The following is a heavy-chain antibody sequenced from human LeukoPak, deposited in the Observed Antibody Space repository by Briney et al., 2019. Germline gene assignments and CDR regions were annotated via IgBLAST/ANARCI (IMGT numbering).Heavy chain of an antibody. D-gene: IGHD5-24*01. Sequence: ASVKVSCKASGGTFSSYAISWVRQAPGQGLEWMGGIIPIFGTANYAQKFQGRVTITADESTSTAYMELSSLRSEDTAVYYCARSRDGYKDLAFDIWGQGTMVTVSS. V-gene: IGHV1-69*13. CDR2: IIPIFGTA. J-gene: IGHJ3*02. CDR3: ARSRDGYKDLAFDI. CDR1: GGTFSSYA.